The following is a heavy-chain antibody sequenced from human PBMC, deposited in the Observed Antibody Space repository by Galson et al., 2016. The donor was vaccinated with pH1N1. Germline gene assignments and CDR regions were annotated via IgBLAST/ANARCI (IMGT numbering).Heavy chain of an antibody. CDR2: MQAYNGRT. J-gene: IGHJ3*01. Sequence: SVKVSCKASGLGFGTYGISWVRQAPGQGLEWLGWMQAYNGRTDYQQKFQGRVTLTRDRATSSFYLEVRSLRSDDTAVHYCAGGYYYDSSGYYTSHWGQGTVVTVSP. D-gene: IGHD3-22*01. CDR3: AGGYYYDSSGYYTSH. CDR1: GLGFGTYG. V-gene: IGHV1-18*04.